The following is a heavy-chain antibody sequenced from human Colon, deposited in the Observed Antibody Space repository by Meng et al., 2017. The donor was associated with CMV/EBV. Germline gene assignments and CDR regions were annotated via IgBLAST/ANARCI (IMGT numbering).Heavy chain of an antibody. D-gene: IGHD3-3*01. Sequence: GGSLRLSCAGSGFTFSSYGMNWVRQAPGKGLEWVSYISSDGNTKYYTDSVEGRFTISRDNAKNPLYLQMNSLRADDTAVYFCARPLPDFWSGYYSPGGAMDVWGQGTTVTVSS. V-gene: IGHV3-48*04. CDR1: GFTFSSYG. CDR2: ISSDGNTK. J-gene: IGHJ6*02. CDR3: ARPLPDFWSGYYSPGGAMDV.